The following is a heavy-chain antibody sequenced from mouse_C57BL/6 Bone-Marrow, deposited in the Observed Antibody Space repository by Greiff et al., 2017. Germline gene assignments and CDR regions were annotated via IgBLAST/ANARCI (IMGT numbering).Heavy chain of an antibody. V-gene: IGHV1-50*01. Sequence: QVQLQQPGAELVKPGASVKLSCKASGYTFTSYWMQWVKQRPGQGLEWIGEIAPSDSYTNYNQKFKGKATFTVDTSSNTAYMQLSRLTSGDSAVYYCARYYSGSTPFACWGQGTLVTVSA. D-gene: IGHD1-1*01. CDR3: ARYYSGSTPFAC. J-gene: IGHJ3*01. CDR1: GYTFTSYW. CDR2: IAPSDSYT.